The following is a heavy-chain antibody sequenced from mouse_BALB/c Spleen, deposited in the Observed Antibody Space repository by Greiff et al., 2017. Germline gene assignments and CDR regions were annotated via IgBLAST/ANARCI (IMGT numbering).Heavy chain of an antibody. CDR1: GFNIKDYY. Sequence: EVQLQQSGAELVRPGALVKLSCKASGFNIKDYYMHWVKQRPEQGLEWIGWIDPENGNTIYDPKFQGKATITADTSSNTAYLQLSSLTSEDTAVYYCARLDYYRFAYWGQGTLVTVSA. CDR2: IDPENGNT. CDR3: ARLDYYRFAY. D-gene: IGHD1-1*01. V-gene: IGHV14-1*02. J-gene: IGHJ3*01.